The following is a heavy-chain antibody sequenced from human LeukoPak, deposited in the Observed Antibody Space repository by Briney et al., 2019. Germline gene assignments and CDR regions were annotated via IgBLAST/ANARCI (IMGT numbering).Heavy chain of an antibody. CDR3: ARTERQPYGGYDY. CDR1: GYSFTSYW. CDR2: IYPGDSDT. V-gene: IGHV5-51*01. D-gene: IGHD5-12*01. Sequence: GESLKISCKGSGYSFTSYWIGWVRQMPGKGLEWRGIIYPGDSDTRYSPSFQGQVTISADKSISTAYLQWSSLKASDTAMYYCARTERQPYGGYDYWGQGTLVTVSS. J-gene: IGHJ4*02.